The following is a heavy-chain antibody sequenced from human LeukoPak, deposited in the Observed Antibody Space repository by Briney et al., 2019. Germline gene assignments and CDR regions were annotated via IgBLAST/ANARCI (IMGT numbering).Heavy chain of an antibody. CDR3: TRRWYYSEPDDY. J-gene: IGHJ4*02. D-gene: IGHD3-10*01. V-gene: IGHV3-49*03. CDR2: IGSKAYGGTT. Sequence: GGSLRLSCTASGFTFGDYAMSWFRQAPGKGLEWVGFIGSKAYGGTTEYAASVKGRFTISRDDSKSIAYLQMNSLKTEDTAVYYCTRRWYYSEPDDYWGQGTLVTVSS. CDR1: GFTFGDYA.